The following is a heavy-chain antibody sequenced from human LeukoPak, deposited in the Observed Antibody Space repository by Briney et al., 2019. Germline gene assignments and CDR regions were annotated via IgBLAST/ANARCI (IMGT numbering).Heavy chain of an antibody. Sequence: GASVKVSCKASGGTFSSYAISWVRQAPGQGLEWMGGIIPIFGTANYAQKFQGRVTITADESTSTAYMELSCLRSEDTAVYYCAMEKVWFGESPVDYWGQGTLVTVSS. CDR2: IIPIFGTA. V-gene: IGHV1-69*13. CDR1: GGTFSSYA. D-gene: IGHD3-10*01. CDR3: AMEKVWFGESPVDY. J-gene: IGHJ4*02.